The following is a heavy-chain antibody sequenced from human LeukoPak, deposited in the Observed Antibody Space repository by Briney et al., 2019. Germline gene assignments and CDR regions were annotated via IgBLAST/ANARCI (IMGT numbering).Heavy chain of an antibody. V-gene: IGHV3-21*01. D-gene: IGHD3-9*01. J-gene: IGHJ6*02. CDR2: IGASGAET. CDR1: GFIFSTYA. Sequence: GGSLRLSCEASGFIFSTYAMAWVRQAPGKGLDWVSVIGASGAETYYSDSAKGRFTISRDNAESSLFLQMNSLRAEDTAVYFCARDGHGDGFLTGYSYFGMDVWGQGTTVTVSS. CDR3: ARDGHGDGFLTGYSYFGMDV.